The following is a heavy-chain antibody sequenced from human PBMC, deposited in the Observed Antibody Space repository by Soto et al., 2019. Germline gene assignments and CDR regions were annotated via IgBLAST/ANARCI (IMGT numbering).Heavy chain of an antibody. V-gene: IGHV1-8*02. CDR3: GRGPSPRAPAGGTPYYYAMDV. J-gene: IGHJ6*02. Sequence: ASVKVSGKASGYDFTAYDINWVRQASGQGLEWMGWMNPINGATGTARRLQGRVSLSRNTATGTAYLEWTSLRSDDTAVYYCGRGPSPRAPAGGTPYYYAMDVWGQGTTVTVSS. CDR1: GYDFTAYD. D-gene: IGHD6-13*01. CDR2: MNPINGAT.